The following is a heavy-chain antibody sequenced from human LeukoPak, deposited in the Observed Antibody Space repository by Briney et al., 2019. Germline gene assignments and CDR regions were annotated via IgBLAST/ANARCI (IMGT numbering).Heavy chain of an antibody. D-gene: IGHD6-6*01. CDR3: ARHAIAVRRDGYYFDY. Sequence: SETPSLTCTVSGGSISSYYWSWIRQPAGKGLEWIGRIYTSGSTNYNPSLKSRVTISVDTSKNQFSLKLSSVTAADTAVYYCARHAIAVRRDGYYFDYWGQGTLVTVSS. V-gene: IGHV4-4*07. CDR2: IYTSGST. CDR1: GGSISSYY. J-gene: IGHJ4*02.